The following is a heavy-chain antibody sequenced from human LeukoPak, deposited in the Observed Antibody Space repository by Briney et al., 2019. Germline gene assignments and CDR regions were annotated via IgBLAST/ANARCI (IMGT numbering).Heavy chain of an antibody. J-gene: IGHJ6*02. D-gene: IGHD2-15*01. CDR2: ISISGDST. CDR1: GFTFSSCA. CDR3: AKERGRGGYYYGMDV. V-gene: IGHV3-23*01. Sequence: GGSLRLSCAASGFTFSSCAMSWVRQAPGKGLELVSVISISGDSTYYADSVKGRFTISRDNSKNTLYLQMNSLRAEDTAVYYCAKERGRGGYYYGMDVWGQGTTVTVSS.